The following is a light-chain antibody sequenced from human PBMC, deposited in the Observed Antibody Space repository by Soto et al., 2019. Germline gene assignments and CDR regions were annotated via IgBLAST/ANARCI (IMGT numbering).Light chain of an antibody. CDR1: QSVSSN. CDR2: GAS. V-gene: IGKV3-20*01. Sequence: EIVMTQSLATLSVSPVESATLSCRASQSVSSNLAWYQQKPGQTPRLLIYGASTRATGIPDRFSASGSGTDFTLTISRLEPEDFAVYYCQQYGNTPFTFGHGTRLDIK. CDR3: QQYGNTPFT. J-gene: IGKJ5*01.